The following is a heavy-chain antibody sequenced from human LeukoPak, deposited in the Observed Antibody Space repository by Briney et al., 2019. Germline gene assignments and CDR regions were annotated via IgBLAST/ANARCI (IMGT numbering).Heavy chain of an antibody. Sequence: SGGSLGLSCAASGFTFSTYWMSWVRQAPGKGLEWVANIKQDGSEKYYVDSVKGRFTIARDNAKNSLYLQMNGLRAEDTAVYYCASEGWAERYFDFWGQGTLVTVSS. CDR3: ASEGWAERYFDF. D-gene: IGHD6-19*01. J-gene: IGHJ4*02. CDR1: GFTFSTYW. CDR2: IKQDGSEK. V-gene: IGHV3-7*01.